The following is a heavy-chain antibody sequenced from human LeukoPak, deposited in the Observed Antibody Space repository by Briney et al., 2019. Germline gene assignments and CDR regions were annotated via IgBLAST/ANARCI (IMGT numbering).Heavy chain of an antibody. CDR1: GYSISSGYY. CDR3: ARAGYSYGQNWFDP. Sequence: PSETLSLTCAVSGYSISSGYYWGWIRQPPGKGLEWIGSIYHSGRTYYNPSLKSRVTISVDTSKNQFSLKLSSVTAADTAVYYCARAGYSYGQNWFDPWGQGTLVTVSS. V-gene: IGHV4-38-2*01. J-gene: IGHJ5*02. D-gene: IGHD5-18*01. CDR2: IYHSGRT.